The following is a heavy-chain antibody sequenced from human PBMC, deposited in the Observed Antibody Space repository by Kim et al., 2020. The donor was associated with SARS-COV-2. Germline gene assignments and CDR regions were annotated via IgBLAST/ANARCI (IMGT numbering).Heavy chain of an antibody. Sequence: GGSLRLSCAASGFTFDDYAMHWVRQAPGKGLEWVSLISGDGGSTYYADSVKGRFTISRDNSKNSLYLQMNSLRTEDTALYYCAKDTLPRFSSSWSYFDYWGQGTLVTVSS. J-gene: IGHJ4*02. CDR1: GFTFDDYA. CDR2: ISGDGGST. D-gene: IGHD6-13*01. CDR3: AKDTLPRFSSSWSYFDY. V-gene: IGHV3-43*02.